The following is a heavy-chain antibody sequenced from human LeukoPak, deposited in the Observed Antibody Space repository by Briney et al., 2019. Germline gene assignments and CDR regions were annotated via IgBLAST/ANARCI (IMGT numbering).Heavy chain of an antibody. CDR3: ARATPFYYDSRGFLSY. CDR2: ISSSSSYI. V-gene: IGHV3-21*01. J-gene: IGHJ4*02. Sequence: GGSLRLSCAAFGFTFSSYSMNWVRQAPGKGLEWVSSISSSSSYIYYADSVKGRFTISRDNAKNSLYPQMNSLRAEDTAVYYCARATPFYYDSRGFLSYWGQGTLVTVSS. D-gene: IGHD3-22*01. CDR1: GFTFSSYS.